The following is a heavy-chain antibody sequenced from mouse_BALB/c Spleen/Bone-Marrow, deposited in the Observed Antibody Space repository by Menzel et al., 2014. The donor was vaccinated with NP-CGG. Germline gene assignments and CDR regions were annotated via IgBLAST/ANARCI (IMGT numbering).Heavy chain of an antibody. V-gene: IGHV1-15*01. Sequence: VKLMESGAELVRPGASVKLSCTALGYIFTDYEMHWVKQTPVHGLEWIGAIHPGGGGTAYNQKFKGKATLTADKSSNTAYMELSSLTSEDSAVYYCASPRGAYWGQGTLVTVSA. CDR2: IHPGGGGT. CDR3: ASPRGAY. J-gene: IGHJ3*01. CDR1: GYIFTDYE.